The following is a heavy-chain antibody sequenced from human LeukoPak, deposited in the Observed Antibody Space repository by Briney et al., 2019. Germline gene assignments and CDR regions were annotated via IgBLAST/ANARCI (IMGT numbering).Heavy chain of an antibody. CDR3: ARAPYYDILTHDAFDI. CDR2: IYYSGST. Sequence: SETLSLTCTVSGCSISSGDYYWSWIRQPPGKGLEWIGYIYYSGSTYYNPSLKSRVTISVDTSKNQFSLKLSSVTAADTAVYYCARAPYYDILTHDAFDIWGQGTMVTVSS. J-gene: IGHJ3*02. CDR1: GCSISSGDYY. V-gene: IGHV4-30-4*01. D-gene: IGHD3-9*01.